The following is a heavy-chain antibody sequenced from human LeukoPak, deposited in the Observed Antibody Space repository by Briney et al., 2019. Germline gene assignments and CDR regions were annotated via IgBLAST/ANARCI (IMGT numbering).Heavy chain of an antibody. CDR2: INHSGST. J-gene: IGHJ5*02. Sequence: SETLSLTCAVYGGSFSGYYWSWIRQPPGKGLEWIGKINHSGSTNYNPSLKSRVTISVDTSKNQFSLKLSSVTAADTAVYYCARVVAARPWFDPWGQGTLVTVSS. D-gene: IGHD6-6*01. V-gene: IGHV4-34*01. CDR3: ARVVAARPWFDP. CDR1: GGSFSGYY.